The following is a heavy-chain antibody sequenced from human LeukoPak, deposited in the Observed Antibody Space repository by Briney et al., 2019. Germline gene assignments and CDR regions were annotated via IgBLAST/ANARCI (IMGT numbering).Heavy chain of an antibody. CDR1: GGSISSSSYY. Sequence: SETLSLTCTVSGGSISSSSYYWSWIRQPPGKGLEWIGYIYYSGSTYYNPSLKSRVTISVDTSKNQFSLKLSSVTAADTAVYYCAGVKVLLWFGELSNYGMDVWGQGTTVTVSS. CDR3: AGVKVLLWFGELSNYGMDV. D-gene: IGHD3-10*01. V-gene: IGHV4-30-4*01. J-gene: IGHJ6*02. CDR2: IYYSGST.